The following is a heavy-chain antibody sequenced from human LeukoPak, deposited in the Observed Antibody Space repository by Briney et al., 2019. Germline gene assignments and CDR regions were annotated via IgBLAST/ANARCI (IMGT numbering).Heavy chain of an antibody. CDR2: VSSSGST. D-gene: IGHD3-16*01. V-gene: IGHV4-59*01. CDR1: GDSFSNYH. CDR3: ARVGRGDHTWGSYSCDH. Sequence: SETLSLTCTVSGDSFSNYHWSWLRQPPGKGLEWIGYVSSSGSTSYNPSLKSRVTISVDTSKNQFSLKLSSVTAGDTAVYYCARVGRGDHTWGSYSCDHWGQGTLVSVDS. J-gene: IGHJ4*02.